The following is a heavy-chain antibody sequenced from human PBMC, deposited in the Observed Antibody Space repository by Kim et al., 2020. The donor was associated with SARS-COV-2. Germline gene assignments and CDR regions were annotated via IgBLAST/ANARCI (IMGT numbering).Heavy chain of an antibody. V-gene: IGHV3-9*01. CDR2: ISWNSGSI. J-gene: IGHJ3*02. D-gene: IGHD3-22*01. CDR1: GFTFDDYA. CDR3: AKGRGYYYDSSSVKGAFDI. Sequence: LSLTCAASGFTFDDYAMHWVRQVPGKGLEWVSGISWNSGSIGYADSVKGRFTISRDNAKNSLYLQMNSLRAEDTALYYCAKGRGYYYDSSSVKGAFDIWGQGTMVTVSS.